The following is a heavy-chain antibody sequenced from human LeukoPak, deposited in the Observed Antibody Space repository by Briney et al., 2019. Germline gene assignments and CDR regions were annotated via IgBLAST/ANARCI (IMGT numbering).Heavy chain of an antibody. J-gene: IGHJ5*02. CDR3: AKVGDGVVVPAAIQNWFDP. D-gene: IGHD2-2*01. V-gene: IGHV3-23*01. CDR2: ISGSGGST. CDR1: GFTFSSYA. Sequence: GGSLRLSCAASGFTFSSYAMHWVRQAPGKGLEWVSAISGSGGSTYYADSVKGRFTISRDNSKNTVYLQMNSLKVDDTAVYYCAKVGDGVVVPAAIQNWFDPWGQGTLVTVSS.